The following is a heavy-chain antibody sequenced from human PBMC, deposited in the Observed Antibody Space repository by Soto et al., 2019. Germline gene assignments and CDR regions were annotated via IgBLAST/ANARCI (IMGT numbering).Heavy chain of an antibody. V-gene: IGHV3-23*01. D-gene: IGHD3-16*01. CDR2: ISATGGGT. CDR3: AKDRRAGGNSALYFDF. J-gene: IGHJ5*01. CDR1: GSKFNNYG. Sequence: AGSSLRPSCEASGSKFNNYGMSWVRVAPGKGLEWVSLISATGGGTYYADSVKGRFTISRDNSHNTLYLQVHSLTAEDTAVYYCAKDRRAGGNSALYFDFWGQGAPVT.